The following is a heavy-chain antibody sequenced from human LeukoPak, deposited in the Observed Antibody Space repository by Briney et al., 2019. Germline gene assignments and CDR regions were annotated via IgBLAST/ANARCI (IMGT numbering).Heavy chain of an antibody. Sequence: GGSLRLSCAASGLTFSDYYMSWIRQAPGKGLEWVSYISSSSDYTKYADSVRGRFTISRDNAKNSLFLQMNSLRAEDTAVYYCARTLLNWGSNYWGQGTLVTVSS. CDR2: ISSSSDYT. CDR3: ARTLLNWGSNY. D-gene: IGHD7-27*01. V-gene: IGHV3-11*03. J-gene: IGHJ4*02. CDR1: GLTFSDYY.